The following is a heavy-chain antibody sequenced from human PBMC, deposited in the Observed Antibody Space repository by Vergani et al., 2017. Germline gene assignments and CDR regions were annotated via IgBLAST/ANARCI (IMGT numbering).Heavy chain of an antibody. CDR3: ATDELGGYDYYYYGMDV. V-gene: IGHV3-21*01. CDR1: GFTFSSYS. Sequence: EVQLLESGGGLVQPGGSLRLSCAASGFTFSSYSMNWVRQAPGKGLEWVSSISSSSSYIYYADSVKGRFTISRDNAKNSLYLQMNSLRAEDTAVYYCATDELGGYDYYYYGMDVWGQGTTVTVSS. J-gene: IGHJ6*02. D-gene: IGHD5-12*01. CDR2: ISSSSSYI.